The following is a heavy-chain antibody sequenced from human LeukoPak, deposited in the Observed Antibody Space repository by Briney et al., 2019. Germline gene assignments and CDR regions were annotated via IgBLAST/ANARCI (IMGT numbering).Heavy chain of an antibody. Sequence: KPSETLSLTCAVSGYSISSGYYWGWIRQPPGKGLEWIGSIYHSGSTYYNPSLKSRVTISVDTSKNQFSLKLSSVTAADTAVYYCARIITTSDYYYYMDVWGKGTTVTLSS. CDR3: ARIITTSDYYYYMDV. V-gene: IGHV4-38-2*01. J-gene: IGHJ6*03. CDR2: IYHSGST. D-gene: IGHD3-22*01. CDR1: GYSISSGYY.